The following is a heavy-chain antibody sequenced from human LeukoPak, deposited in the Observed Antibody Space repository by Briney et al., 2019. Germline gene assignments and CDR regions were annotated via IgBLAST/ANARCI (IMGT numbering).Heavy chain of an antibody. D-gene: IGHD3-22*01. CDR1: GGSIGSYY. CDR3: ARSYDSSGYLLWYFDY. J-gene: IGHJ4*02. Sequence: SETLSLTCTVSGGSIGSYYWSWLRQPPGKGLEWIGYIYYSGSTNYNPSLKSRVTISVDTSKNQFSLKLSSVTAADTAVYYCARSYDSSGYLLWYFDYWGQGTLVTVSS. CDR2: IYYSGST. V-gene: IGHV4-59*08.